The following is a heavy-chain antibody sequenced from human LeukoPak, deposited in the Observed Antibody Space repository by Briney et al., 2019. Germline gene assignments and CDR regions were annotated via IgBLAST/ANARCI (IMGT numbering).Heavy chain of an antibody. D-gene: IGHD5-18*01. CDR2: INPNSGGT. CDR1: GYTFTGYY. J-gene: IGHJ6*03. Sequence: ASVKVSCKASGYTFTGYYMHWVRQAPGQGLEWMGWINPNSGGTNYAQKFQGRVTMTRDTSISTAYMELSRLRSEDTAVYYCAIAYVDTAMEGYYYYYMDVWGKGTTVTISS. V-gene: IGHV1-2*02. CDR3: AIAYVDTAMEGYYYYYMDV.